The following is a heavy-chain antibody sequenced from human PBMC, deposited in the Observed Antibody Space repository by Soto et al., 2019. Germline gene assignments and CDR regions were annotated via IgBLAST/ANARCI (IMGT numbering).Heavy chain of an antibody. CDR2: INAGYGNT. CDR1: GYTFSSYA. Sequence: ASVKVSCKSSGYTFSSYAMHWVRQAPGQRLEWMGWINAGYGNTKSSQKFQDRVTISRDTSASTAYMELTSLRSEDTAVYYCARDTPDGTFDFWGQGTLVTVSS. J-gene: IGHJ4*02. V-gene: IGHV1-3*01. CDR3: ARDTPDGTFDF. D-gene: IGHD1-1*01.